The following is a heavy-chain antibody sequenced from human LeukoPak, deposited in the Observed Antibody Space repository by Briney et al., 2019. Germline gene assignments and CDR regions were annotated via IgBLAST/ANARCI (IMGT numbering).Heavy chain of an antibody. CDR1: GYTFTSYA. CDR3: ARKSVAATPRDIVYQYSYMDV. D-gene: IGHD2-15*01. Sequence: VASVKVSCKSSGYTFTSYAMNWVRQAPGQGREWMGWISTNTGNPTYAQGFTGRFVFSLDTSVSTAYLQISSLKAEDTAVYYCARKSVAATPRDIVYQYSYMDVWGKGTTVTVSS. J-gene: IGHJ6*03. V-gene: IGHV7-4-1*02. CDR2: ISTNTGNP.